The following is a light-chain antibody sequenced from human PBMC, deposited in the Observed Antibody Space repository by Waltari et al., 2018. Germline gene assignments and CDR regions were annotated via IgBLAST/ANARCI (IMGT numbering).Light chain of an antibody. Sequence: EIVLTQSPATLSLSPGDRANLSCRASQTLSSYVSWYQQRPGQAPRLFIYDASKRATGIPARFSGRGSGADFTLTISDLEPEDSAVYYCQQRASWPPRYSFGQGTKLEIK. CDR1: QTLSSY. CDR2: DAS. CDR3: QQRASWPPRYS. V-gene: IGKV3-11*01. J-gene: IGKJ2*03.